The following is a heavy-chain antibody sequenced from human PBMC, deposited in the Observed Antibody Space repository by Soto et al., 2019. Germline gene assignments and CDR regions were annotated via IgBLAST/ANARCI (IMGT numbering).Heavy chain of an antibody. Sequence: QGHLLQSGDEVKTPGASVRVSCRASGYPFTSYGISWVRQAPGQGLEWVAWISAYNGNRDTAQKFQGSVTMTLDTSPNTAHMELGDLTSADTGVYYCARGRIVASIHDAFEPWAQGKKVTVSS. V-gene: IGHV1-18*01. CDR2: ISAYNGNR. J-gene: IGHJ3*01. CDR1: GYPFTSYG. D-gene: IGHD5-12*01. CDR3: ARGRIVASIHDAFEP.